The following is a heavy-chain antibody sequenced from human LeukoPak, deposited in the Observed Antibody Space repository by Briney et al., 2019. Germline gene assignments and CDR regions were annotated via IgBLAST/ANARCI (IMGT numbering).Heavy chain of an antibody. CDR2: FISNGDST. CDR1: GFTFNNYA. V-gene: IGHV3-23*01. J-gene: IGHJ4*02. D-gene: IGHD1-26*01. Sequence: GGSLRLSCAASGFTFNNYAMTWVGQPPGRGREWVTTFISNGDSTYYADSVKGRLTISRDNSKNTLYLQMNSLRAEDTAVYYCARDSDLGWELFIDYFDYWGQGTLVTASS. CDR3: ARDSDLGWELFIDYFDY.